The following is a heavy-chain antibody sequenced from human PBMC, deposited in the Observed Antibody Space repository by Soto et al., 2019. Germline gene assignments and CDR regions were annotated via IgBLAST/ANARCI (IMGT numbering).Heavy chain of an antibody. V-gene: IGHV3-21*06. Sequence: RGSLRLSCATSGFFFSDYTMNWVRQAPGKGLEWVSVITSNSGQIHYADSVKGRFTISRDNAKNSLYLQMNSLRAEDTAVYYCTKDQAQFDWGLAVWGQGTTVTVSS. CDR2: ITSNSGQI. CDR1: GFFFSDYT. D-gene: IGHD3-9*01. CDR3: TKDQAQFDWGLAV. J-gene: IGHJ6*02.